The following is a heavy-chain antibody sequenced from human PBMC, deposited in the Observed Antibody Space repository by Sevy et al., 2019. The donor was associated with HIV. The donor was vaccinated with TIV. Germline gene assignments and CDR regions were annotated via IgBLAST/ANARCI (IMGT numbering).Heavy chain of an antibody. CDR3: ARDDCSNLSCHGSLLY. D-gene: IGHD2-2*01. CDR2: ISTFNVNT. Sequence: ASVKVSCKASGYTFTSYAISWVRQAPGQGLEWMGWISTFNVNTNNAQTFRGRVTMTTDTSTSTAYMELRSLRSDDTAVYYCARDDCSNLSCHGSLLYWGQGTLVTVSS. J-gene: IGHJ4*02. CDR1: GYTFTSYA. V-gene: IGHV1-18*01.